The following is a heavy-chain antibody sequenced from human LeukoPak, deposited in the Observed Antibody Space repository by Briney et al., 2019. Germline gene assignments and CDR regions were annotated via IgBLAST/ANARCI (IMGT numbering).Heavy chain of an antibody. CDR1: GFIFSSYS. Sequence: GGSLRLSCAASGFIFSSYSMNWVRQAPGKGLEWVSFISTSSSYIYYADSVKGRFTISRDNAKNSLYLQMNSLRAEDTAVYYCARVGGGYYYDSSGYSECWGQGTLVTVPS. J-gene: IGHJ4*02. CDR3: ARVGGGYYYDSSGYSEC. V-gene: IGHV3-21*01. CDR2: ISTSSSYI. D-gene: IGHD3-22*01.